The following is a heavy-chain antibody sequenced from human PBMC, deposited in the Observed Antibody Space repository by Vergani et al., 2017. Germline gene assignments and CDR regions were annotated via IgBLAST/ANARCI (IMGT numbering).Heavy chain of an antibody. J-gene: IGHJ4*02. CDR1: GYSFTNYW. Sequence: EVQLVQSGAEVQKPGESLKISCPISGYSFTNYWIGWVRQMPGKGLEWMGIIHPADSDTRYSPSFQGQVTISVDKSISTAYLQRSSLRASDSAMYYCARLYGRDSSGSKYFDYWGQGTLVTVSS. CDR3: ARLYGRDSSGSKYFDY. CDR2: IHPADSDT. V-gene: IGHV5-51*01. D-gene: IGHD3-22*01.